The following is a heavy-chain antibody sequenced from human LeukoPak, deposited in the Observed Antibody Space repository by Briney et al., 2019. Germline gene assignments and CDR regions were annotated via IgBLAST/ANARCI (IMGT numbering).Heavy chain of an antibody. CDR3: AKATSGWYFDY. CDR1: GFTFGSYA. J-gene: IGHJ4*02. D-gene: IGHD6-19*01. CDR2: ITGVDSTP. V-gene: IGHV3-23*01. Sequence: GGSLRLSCATSGFTFGSYAMTWVRQAPGKGLEWVSGITGVDSTPYYADSVKGRFTISRDNSKNTLYLQMNSLRAEDTAVYYCAKATSGWYFDYWGQGTLVTVSS.